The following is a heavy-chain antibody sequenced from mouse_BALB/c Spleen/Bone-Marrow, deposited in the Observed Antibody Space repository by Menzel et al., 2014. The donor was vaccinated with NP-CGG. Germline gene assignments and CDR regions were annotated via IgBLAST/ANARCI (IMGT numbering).Heavy chain of an antibody. V-gene: IGHV2-9*02. J-gene: IGHJ4*01. CDR1: GFSLTNYG. Sequence: VKLVESGPGLVAPSQSLPITCTVSGFSLTNYGLHWVRQPPGKGLEWLGVIWAGGSTNYNSALMSRLSITKDNSKNQVFLKMNSLQTADTAMYYCARDGYYVVMDYWGQGTSVTVSS. D-gene: IGHD2-3*01. CDR2: IWAGGST. CDR3: ARDGYYVVMDY.